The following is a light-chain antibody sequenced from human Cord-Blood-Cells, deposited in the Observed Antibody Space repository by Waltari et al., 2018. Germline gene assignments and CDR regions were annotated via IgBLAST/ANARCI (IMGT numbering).Light chain of an antibody. V-gene: IGLV2-23*01. CDR2: EGS. Sequence: QSALTQPASVSGSPGQSITISCTGTSSDVGSYNLVSWYQQHPGKAPKVMIYEGSKRPSGVSIRFSGSKSGNTASLTISGLQAEDEAAYYCCSDAGSSSYVFGTGTKVTVL. CDR1: SSDVGSYNL. J-gene: IGLJ1*01. CDR3: CSDAGSSSYV.